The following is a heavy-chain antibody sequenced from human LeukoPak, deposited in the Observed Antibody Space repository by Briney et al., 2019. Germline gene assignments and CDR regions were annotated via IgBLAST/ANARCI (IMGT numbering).Heavy chain of an antibody. CDR1: GFTFDDYA. V-gene: IGHV3-9*01. CDR3: AKVVAAAGTPYYYYGMDV. D-gene: IGHD6-13*01. J-gene: IGHJ6*02. Sequence: PGRSLRLSCAASGFTFDDYAMHWVRQAPGKGLEWVSGISWNSGSIGYADSVKGRFTISKDNAKNSLYLQMNSLRAEDTALYYCAKVVAAAGTPYYYYGMDVWGQGTTVTVSS. CDR2: ISWNSGSI.